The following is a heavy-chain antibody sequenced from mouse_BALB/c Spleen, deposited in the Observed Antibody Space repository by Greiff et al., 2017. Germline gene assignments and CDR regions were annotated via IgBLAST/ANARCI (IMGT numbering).Heavy chain of an antibody. J-gene: IGHJ3*01. CDR3: ARKGLEFAY. V-gene: IGHV1S81*02. Sequence: VQLQQSGAELVKPGASVKLSCKASGYTFTSYWMHWVKQRPGQGLEWIGEINPSNGRTNYNEKFKSKATLTVDKSSSTAYMQLSSLTSEDSAVYYCARKGLEFAYWGQWTLVTVSA. CDR2: INPSNGRT. CDR1: GYTFTSYW.